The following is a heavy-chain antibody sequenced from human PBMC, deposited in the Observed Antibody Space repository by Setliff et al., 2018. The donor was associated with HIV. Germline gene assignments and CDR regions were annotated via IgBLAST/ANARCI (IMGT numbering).Heavy chain of an antibody. CDR2: IFYSGST. CDR1: GGSISSHY. CDR3: ARVGYNDDSGYPYNWFDP. Sequence: SETLSLTCTVSGGSISSHYWSWIRQPPGKGLEWIGSIFYSGSTNYNPSLKSRVTISVDTSKNQFSLKLNSVTAADTAVYYCARVGYNDDSGYPYNWFDPWGQGTLVTVSS. J-gene: IGHJ5*02. V-gene: IGHV4-59*11. D-gene: IGHD3-22*01.